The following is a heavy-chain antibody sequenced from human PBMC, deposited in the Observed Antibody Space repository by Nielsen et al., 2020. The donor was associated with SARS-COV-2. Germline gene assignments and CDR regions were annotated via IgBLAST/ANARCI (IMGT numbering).Heavy chain of an antibody. J-gene: IGHJ4*02. Sequence: GGSLRLSCAASGFTFSNYAIHWVRQAPGKGLEWVAFISHDGNEKYYADSVKGRFTISRDNAKNTLYLQMNSLRAADTAVYYCARNGYYASGSYSSYWGQGTLVTVSS. CDR3: ARNGYYASGSYSSY. CDR1: GFTFSNYA. V-gene: IGHV3-33*01. D-gene: IGHD3-10*01. CDR2: ISHDGNEK.